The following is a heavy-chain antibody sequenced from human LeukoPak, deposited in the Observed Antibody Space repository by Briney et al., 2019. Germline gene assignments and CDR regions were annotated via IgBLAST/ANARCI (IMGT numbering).Heavy chain of an antibody. D-gene: IGHD5-18*01. CDR3: ARGGSYGHFDY. CDR1: GGSISSYY. CDR2: IYYSGST. V-gene: IGHV4-59*01. Sequence: ASETLSLTCTVSGGSISSYYWSWIRQPPGKGLEWIGYIYYSGSTNYNPSLKSRVTISVDTSKNQSSLKLSSVTAADTAVYYCARGGSYGHFDYWGQGTLVTVSS. J-gene: IGHJ4*02.